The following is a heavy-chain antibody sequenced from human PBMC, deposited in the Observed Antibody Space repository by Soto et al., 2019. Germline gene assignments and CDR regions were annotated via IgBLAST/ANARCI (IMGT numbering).Heavy chain of an antibody. CDR3: AHLIGYCSSTSCYAQWFDP. J-gene: IGHJ5*02. CDR2: IYWDDDK. V-gene: IGHV2-5*02. D-gene: IGHD2-2*01. Sequence: QITLKESGPTLVKPTQTLTLTCTFSGFSLSTSGLGVGWIRQPPGKALEWLALIYWDDDKRYSPSLKSRLTITKDTSKNQVVLTMTNMDPVDTSTYYCAHLIGYCSSTSCYAQWFDPWGQGTLVTVSS. CDR1: GFSLSTSGLG.